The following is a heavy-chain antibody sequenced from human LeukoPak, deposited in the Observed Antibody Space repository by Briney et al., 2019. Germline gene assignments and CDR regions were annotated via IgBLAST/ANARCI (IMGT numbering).Heavy chain of an antibody. V-gene: IGHV3-23*01. CDR1: GFTFYNYR. CDR3: TKRVKYGGTWDHFAD. Sequence: GGSLRLSCAASGFTFYNYRISWVRQAPGKGLEWVSTVNADGGNTYYADSVKGRFTISRDNSKSTLILQMNSLRVEDTALYYCTKRVKYGGTWDHFADWGQGTLVTVSS. CDR2: VNADGGNT. D-gene: IGHD1-26*01. J-gene: IGHJ4*02.